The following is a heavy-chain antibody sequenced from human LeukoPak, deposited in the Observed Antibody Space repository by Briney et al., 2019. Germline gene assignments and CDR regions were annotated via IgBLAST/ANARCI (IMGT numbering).Heavy chain of an antibody. V-gene: IGHV3-66*01. CDR3: ARKKRVDTDSIMVYYYYAMDV. D-gene: IGHD5-18*01. CDR1: GFTFSSYW. Sequence: GGSLRLSCAASGFTFSSYWMNWARQAPGKGLEWVSVIYSCGSTYYADSVKGRFTISRDNSKKTLYLQMNNLRAEDTAVYYCARKKRVDTDSIMVYYYYAMDVWGQGTTVTVSS. CDR2: IYSCGST. J-gene: IGHJ6*02.